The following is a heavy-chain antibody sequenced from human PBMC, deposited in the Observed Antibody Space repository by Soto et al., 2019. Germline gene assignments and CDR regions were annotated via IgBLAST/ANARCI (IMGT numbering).Heavy chain of an antibody. CDR3: ARAQNIVGATTPVGY. CDR1: GYTFTGYY. Sequence: ASVKVSCKASGYTFTGYYMHWVRQAPGQGLEWMGWINPNSGGTNYAQKFQGRVTMTRDTSISTAYMELSRLRSDDTAVYYCARAQNIVGATTPVGYWGQGTLVTVSS. V-gene: IGHV1-2*02. D-gene: IGHD1-26*01. J-gene: IGHJ4*02. CDR2: INPNSGGT.